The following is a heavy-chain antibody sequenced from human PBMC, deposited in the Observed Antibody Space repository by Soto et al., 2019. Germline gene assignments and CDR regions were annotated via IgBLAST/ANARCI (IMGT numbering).Heavy chain of an antibody. CDR2: IIPILGIA. D-gene: IGHD3-22*01. Sequence: QVQLVQSGAEVKKPGSSVKVSCKASGGTFSSYTISWVRQAPGQGLEWMGRIIPILGIANYAQKFQGRVTITADKSTSTAYMELSSLRSEDTAVYYCASARGGYYDSSGFLWYFDLWGRGTLVTVSS. CDR3: ASARGGYYDSSGFLWYFDL. V-gene: IGHV1-69*02. J-gene: IGHJ2*01. CDR1: GGTFSSYT.